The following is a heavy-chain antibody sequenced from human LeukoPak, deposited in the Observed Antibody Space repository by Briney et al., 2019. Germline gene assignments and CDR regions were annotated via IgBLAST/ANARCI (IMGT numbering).Heavy chain of an antibody. J-gene: IGHJ6*04. D-gene: IGHD2-2*01. CDR3: ARDNLTAAMDV. CDR2: VSAGGDST. V-gene: IGHV3-23*01. Sequence: GASLRLSCAASAFTFSSYAMTWVRQAPGKGLEWVSTVSAGGDSTYYADSVKGRFTISRDNAKNTLSLQMNSLRAEDTAVYYCARDNLTAAMDVWGKGTTVTVSS. CDR1: AFTFSSYA.